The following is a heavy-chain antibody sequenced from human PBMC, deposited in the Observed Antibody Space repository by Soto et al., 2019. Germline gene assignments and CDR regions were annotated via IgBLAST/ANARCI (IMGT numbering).Heavy chain of an antibody. J-gene: IGHJ6*02. CDR3: ARDLYSYGSSCMDV. CDR2: INPNSGGT. CDR1: GYTFTGYY. D-gene: IGHD5-18*01. V-gene: IGHV1-2*04. Sequence: ASVKVSCKASGYTFTGYYMHWVRQAPGQGLEWMGWINPNSGGTNYAQKFQGWVTMTRDTSISTAYMELSRLRSDDTAVYYCARDLYSYGSSCMDVWGQGTTVTVSS.